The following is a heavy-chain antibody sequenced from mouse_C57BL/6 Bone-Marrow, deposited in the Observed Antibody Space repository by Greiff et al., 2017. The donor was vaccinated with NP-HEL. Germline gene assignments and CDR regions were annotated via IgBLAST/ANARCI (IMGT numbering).Heavy chain of an antibody. Sequence: VKLQQSGAELVKPGASVKISCKASGYAFSSYWMNWVKQRPGQGLEWIGQIYPGGGGTNYNGKFKDKASLTADNASSTAYMQLSSLPSEDSAVYFCARGAYWGQGTLVTVSA. CDR1: GYAFSSYW. CDR3: ARGAY. V-gene: IGHV1-80*01. J-gene: IGHJ3*01. CDR2: IYPGGGGT.